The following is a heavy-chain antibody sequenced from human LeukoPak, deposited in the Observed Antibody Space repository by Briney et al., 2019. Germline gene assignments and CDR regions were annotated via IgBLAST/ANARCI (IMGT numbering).Heavy chain of an antibody. CDR1: GFTFSSYG. Sequence: TGRSLRLSCAASGFTFSSYGMHWVRQAPGKGLEWVAVIWYDGSNKYYADSVKGRFTISRDNSKNTLYLQMNSLSADDTAMYYCVRYDVDARRFDYWGQGTLVTVSS. D-gene: IGHD1-14*01. CDR3: VRYDVDARRFDY. V-gene: IGHV3-33*01. J-gene: IGHJ4*02. CDR2: IWYDGSNK.